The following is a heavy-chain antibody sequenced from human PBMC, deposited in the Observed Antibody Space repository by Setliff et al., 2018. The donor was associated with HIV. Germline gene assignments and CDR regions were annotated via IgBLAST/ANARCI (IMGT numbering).Heavy chain of an antibody. Sequence: SETLSLTCSVSGDSISSGASYWSWIRQPAGKGLEWLGSIYSSGSPSYNPSLSSRLTISVDTSKNQVSLRLSSATAADTGVYYCARHRDPPGGSWIFYYYYMDLWGGGTTVTVSS. V-gene: IGHV4-39*01. J-gene: IGHJ6*03. CDR2: IYSSGSP. CDR1: GDSISSGASY. D-gene: IGHD6-13*01. CDR3: ARHRDPPGGSWIFYYYYMDL.